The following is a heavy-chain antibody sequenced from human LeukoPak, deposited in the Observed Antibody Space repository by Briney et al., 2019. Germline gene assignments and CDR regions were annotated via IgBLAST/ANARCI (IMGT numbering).Heavy chain of an antibody. Sequence: PSETLSLTCNASGGSINNRDYFWGWIRQPPGKGLEWIGSIYYSGSTYYNPSLKSRVTISVDTSKNQFSLKLSSVTAADTAVYYCARQNRDSNSSMGDMDVWGKGTTVTVSS. V-gene: IGHV4-39*01. CDR3: ARQNRDSNSSMGDMDV. J-gene: IGHJ6*03. CDR1: GGSINNRDYF. CDR2: IYYSGST. D-gene: IGHD6-6*01.